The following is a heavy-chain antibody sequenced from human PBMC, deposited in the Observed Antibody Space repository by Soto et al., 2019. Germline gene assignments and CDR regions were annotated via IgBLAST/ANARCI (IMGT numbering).Heavy chain of an antibody. CDR3: AREGRRGIAVAAALRAFDL. CDR1: GYTFTSYY. D-gene: IGHD6-19*01. Sequence: ASVKVSCKASGYTFTSYYMHWVRQAPGQGLEWMGIINPSGGSTSYAQKFQGRVTMTRDTSTSTVYMELSSLRSEDTAVYYCAREGRRGIAVAAALRAFDLWGQGTMVTVSS. CDR2: INPSGGST. V-gene: IGHV1-46*01. J-gene: IGHJ3*01.